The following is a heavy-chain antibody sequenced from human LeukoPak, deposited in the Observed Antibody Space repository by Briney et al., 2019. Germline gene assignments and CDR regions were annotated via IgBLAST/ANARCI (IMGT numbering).Heavy chain of an antibody. CDR2: ISAYNGNT. CDR1: GYSFTTYG. J-gene: IGHJ6*03. V-gene: IGHV1-18*01. CDR3: ARDIRECASYYIDV. Sequence: ASVKVSCKASGYSFTTYGVSWVRQAPGQGLEWMGRISAYNGNTNYAHKFQYRVTITTDTSTRTAYMELRSLRSDDTAVYYFARDIRECASYYIDVWGKGTTVTVSS. D-gene: IGHD3-16*01.